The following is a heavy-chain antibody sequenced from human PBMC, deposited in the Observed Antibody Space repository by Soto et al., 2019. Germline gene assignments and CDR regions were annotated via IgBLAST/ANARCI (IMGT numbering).Heavy chain of an antibody. CDR3: AKDRIRSGYGYGLDV. CDR1: GITFSNYA. D-gene: IGHD5-18*01. Sequence: HPGGSLRLSCAASGITFSNYAMNWVRQAPGKGLEWVSGISENGGSTYYADSVKGRFTISRDNSKNTLYLQMNSLRAEDTAVYYCAKDRIRSGYGYGLDVWGHGTTVTVSS. J-gene: IGHJ6*02. CDR2: ISENGGST. V-gene: IGHV3-23*01.